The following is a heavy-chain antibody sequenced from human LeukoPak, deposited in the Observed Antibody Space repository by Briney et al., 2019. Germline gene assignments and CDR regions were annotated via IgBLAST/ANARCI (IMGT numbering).Heavy chain of an antibody. J-gene: IGHJ4*02. CDR1: DGSISSSRYY. CDR2: IYYSGST. CDR3: ASGDYLWGSYLGY. D-gene: IGHD3-16*02. Sequence: SQTLSLTCIVSDGSISSSRYYWGWIRQPPGKGLEWIGSIYYSGSTNYNPSLKSRVTISVDTSNNQFSLKLSSLTAADTAVYYCASGDYLWGSYLGYWGQGTLVTVSS. V-gene: IGHV4-39*01.